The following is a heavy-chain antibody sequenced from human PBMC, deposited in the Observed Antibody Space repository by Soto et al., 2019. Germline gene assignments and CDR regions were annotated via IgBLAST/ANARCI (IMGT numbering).Heavy chain of an antibody. D-gene: IGHD6-25*01. CDR2: IIQSGET. J-gene: IGHJ4*02. CDR1: GFTFSTYT. V-gene: IGHV3-23*01. CDR3: ANDSQRDGRWSFVY. Sequence: GGSLRLSCAASGFTFSTYTMSWVRQAPGEGLEWVSGIIQSGETFYADSVKGRFTISRDNSNNMLYLQIHSLRADDTAVYYCANDSQRDGRWSFVYRGPGTL.